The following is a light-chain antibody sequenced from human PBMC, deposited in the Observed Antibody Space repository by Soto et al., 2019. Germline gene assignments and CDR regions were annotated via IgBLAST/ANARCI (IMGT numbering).Light chain of an antibody. CDR3: QQYGSSPYT. Sequence: EIVLTQSPGTLSLSPGERATLSCRASQSVSSSYLAWYQQKPGQAPRLLIYGASSRATSIPDRFSGSGSGTDFTLTISRLEPEDFAVYYCQQYGSSPYTFGQGTKLEIQ. V-gene: IGKV3-20*01. J-gene: IGKJ2*01. CDR1: QSVSSSY. CDR2: GAS.